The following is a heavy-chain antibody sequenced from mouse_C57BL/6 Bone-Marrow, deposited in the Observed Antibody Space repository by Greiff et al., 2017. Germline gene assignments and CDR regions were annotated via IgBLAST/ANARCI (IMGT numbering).Heavy chain of an antibody. D-gene: IGHD1-1*01. V-gene: IGHV14-4*01. CDR3: TPFITTVVADY. CDR2: IDPENGDT. Sequence: EVHLVESGAELVRPGASVKLSCTASGFNIKDDYMHWVKQRPEPGLEWIGWIDPENGDTEYASKFQGKATITADTSSNTAYLQLSSLTSEDTAVYYCTPFITTVVADYWGQGTTLTVSS. J-gene: IGHJ2*01. CDR1: GFNIKDDY.